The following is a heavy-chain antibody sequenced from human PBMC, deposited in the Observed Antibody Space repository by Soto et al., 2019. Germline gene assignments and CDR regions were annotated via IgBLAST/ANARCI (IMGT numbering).Heavy chain of an antibody. J-gene: IGHJ6*02. CDR3: ASLYSSSWSRDYYYGMDV. Sequence: ASVKVSCKASVYTLTRYDINCVRPAPGQGLEWMGWMNPNSGNTGYAQKFQGRVTMTRNTSISTAYMELSSLRSEDTAVYYCASLYSSSWSRDYYYGMDVWGQGTTVNVS. CDR2: MNPNSGNT. D-gene: IGHD6-13*01. CDR1: VYTLTRYD. V-gene: IGHV1-8*01.